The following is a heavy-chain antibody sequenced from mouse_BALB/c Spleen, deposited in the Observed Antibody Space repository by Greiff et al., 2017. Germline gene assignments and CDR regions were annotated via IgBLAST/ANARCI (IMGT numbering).Heavy chain of an antibody. J-gene: IGHJ3*01. V-gene: IGHV2-2*02. CDR2: IWSGGST. CDR3: AREGLRFPFAY. Sequence: QVQLQQSGPGLVQPSQSLSITCTVSGFSLTSYGVHWVRQSPGKGLEWLGVIWSGGSTDYNAAFISRLSISKDNSKSQVFFKMNSLQANDTAIYYCAREGLRFPFAYWGQGTLVTVSA. CDR1: GFSLTSYG. D-gene: IGHD1-1*01.